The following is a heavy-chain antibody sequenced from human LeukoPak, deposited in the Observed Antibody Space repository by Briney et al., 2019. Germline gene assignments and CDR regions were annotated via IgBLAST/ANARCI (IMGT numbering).Heavy chain of an antibody. V-gene: IGHV1-8*01. CDR3: ARRPRRGYSYGYWFDP. CDR2: MNPNSGNT. D-gene: IGHD5-18*01. CDR1: GYTFTSYD. J-gene: IGHJ5*02. Sequence: ASVKVSCKASGYTFTSYDVNWVRQATGQGLEWMGWMNPNSGNTGYAQKFQGRVTMTRNTSISTAYMELSSLRSEDTAVYYCARRPRRGYSYGYWFDPRGQGTLATVSS.